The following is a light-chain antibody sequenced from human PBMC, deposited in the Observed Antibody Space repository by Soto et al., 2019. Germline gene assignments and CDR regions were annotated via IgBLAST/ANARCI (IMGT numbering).Light chain of an antibody. CDR2: DAF. J-gene: IGKJ4*01. CDR1: QNAHTS. Sequence: VLTQFPVTLSLSPGERATLSCRASQNAHTSLAWYRQKPGQAPRLLIYDAFKRAAGIPARFSGAGSGTDFTLTIYGLEAEDSGIYYCQDRSNWPLFTFGGGTKVDIK. CDR3: QDRSNWPLFT. V-gene: IGKV3-11*01.